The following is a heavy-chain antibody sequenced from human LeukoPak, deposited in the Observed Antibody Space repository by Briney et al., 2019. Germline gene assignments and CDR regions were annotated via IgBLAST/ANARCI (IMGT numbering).Heavy chain of an antibody. CDR2: ISNSGGST. CDR1: GFTFSNHA. V-gene: IGHV3-23*01. D-gene: IGHD2-15*01. J-gene: IGHJ4*02. CDR3: AKGYCSG. Sequence: GGSLRLSCAASGFTFSNHAMSWVRQAPGKGLEWVSTISNSGGSTYYADSVKGRFTISRDNSKNTLYLQMNTLRAEDTAVYYCAKGYCSGWGQGTLVTVSS.